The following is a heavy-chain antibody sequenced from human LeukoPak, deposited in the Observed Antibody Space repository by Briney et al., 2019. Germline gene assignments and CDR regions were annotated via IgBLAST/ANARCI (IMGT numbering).Heavy chain of an antibody. CDR2: IHYSGST. CDR1: GGSISSGDYY. CDR3: ARVAAASGEFDY. D-gene: IGHD6-13*01. Sequence: SQTLSLTCTVSGGSISSGDYYWSWIRQPPGKGLEWIGYIHYSGSTYYNPSLKSRVTISVDTSKNQFSLKLSSVTAADTAVYYCARVAAASGEFDYWGQGTLVTVSS. J-gene: IGHJ4*02. V-gene: IGHV4-30-4*08.